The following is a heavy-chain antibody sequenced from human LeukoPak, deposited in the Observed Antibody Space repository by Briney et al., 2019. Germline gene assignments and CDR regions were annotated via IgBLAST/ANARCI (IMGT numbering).Heavy chain of an antibody. D-gene: IGHD2-21*02. J-gene: IGHJ3*01. Sequence: RASVKVSCKASGYTFLNYGISWVRQAPGQGLEWMGWISAYNGNTNYAQKLQGRVTMTTDTSTSTAYMELRSLRSDDTAVYYCARGGYERLLFGLGRWGQGTMVTVSS. CDR2: ISAYNGNT. CDR1: GYTFLNYG. V-gene: IGHV1-18*01. CDR3: ARGGYERLLFGLGR.